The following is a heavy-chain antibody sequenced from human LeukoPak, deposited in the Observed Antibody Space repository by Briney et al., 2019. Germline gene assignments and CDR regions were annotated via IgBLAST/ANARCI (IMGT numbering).Heavy chain of an antibody. CDR2: ISWNSGSI. CDR3: AKDASPFIAAAVTGGFDY. J-gene: IGHJ4*02. Sequence: PGGSLRLSCAASGFTFDDYAMHWVRQAPGKGLEWVSGISWNSGSIGYADSVKGRSTISRDNAKNSLYLQMNSLRAEDTALYYCAKDASPFIAAAVTGGFDYWGQGTLVTVSS. CDR1: GFTFDDYA. V-gene: IGHV3-9*01. D-gene: IGHD6-13*01.